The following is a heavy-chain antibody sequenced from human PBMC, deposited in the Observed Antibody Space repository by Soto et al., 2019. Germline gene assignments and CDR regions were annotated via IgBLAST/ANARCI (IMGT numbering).Heavy chain of an antibody. Sequence: GGSLRLSCAASGFTFSSYAMHWVRQAPGKGLEWVAVISYDGSNKYYADSVKGRFTISRDNSKNTLYLQMNSLRAEDTAVYYCARDIDYGDSHFDYWGQGTLVTVSS. J-gene: IGHJ4*02. D-gene: IGHD4-17*01. CDR1: GFTFSSYA. CDR3: ARDIDYGDSHFDY. V-gene: IGHV3-30-3*01. CDR2: ISYDGSNK.